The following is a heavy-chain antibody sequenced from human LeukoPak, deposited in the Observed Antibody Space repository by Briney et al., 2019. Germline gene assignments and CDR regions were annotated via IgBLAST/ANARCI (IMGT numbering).Heavy chain of an antibody. D-gene: IGHD3-22*01. CDR1: GFTFSSYT. J-gene: IGHJ4*02. Sequence: PGGSLRVSCAASGFTFSSYTMNWVRQAPGKGLEWVSSISSSSYYIYYADSVKGRFTISRDNAKNSVYLQMNSLRNVDTDVYYCERVGDYDDSGGYQGFDYWGQGTLVTVSS. CDR3: ERVGDYDDSGGYQGFDY. CDR2: ISSSSYYI. V-gene: IGHV3-21*01.